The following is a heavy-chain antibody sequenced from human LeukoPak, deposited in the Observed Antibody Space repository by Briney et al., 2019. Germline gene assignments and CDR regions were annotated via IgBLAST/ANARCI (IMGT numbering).Heavy chain of an antibody. CDR1: GGSISSSSYY. D-gene: IGHD5-12*01. CDR2: IYYTGST. CDR3: ARRLASYSGYDGTYSDY. Sequence: SETLSLTCTVSGGSISSSSYYWGWIRQPPGKGLEWIGSIYYTGSTYYNPSLKSRVTISVDTSKNQFSLKLSSVTAADTAVYYCARRLASYSGYDGTYSDYWGQGTLVTVSS. V-gene: IGHV4-39*01. J-gene: IGHJ4*02.